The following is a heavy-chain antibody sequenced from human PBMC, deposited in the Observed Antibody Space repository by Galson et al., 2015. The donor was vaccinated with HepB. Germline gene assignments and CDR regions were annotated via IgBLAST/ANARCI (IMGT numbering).Heavy chain of an antibody. J-gene: IGHJ4*02. CDR2: IIPILGIA. CDR3: ARGGIVAPLYYFDY. D-gene: IGHD5-12*01. V-gene: IGHV1-69*02. CDR1: GGTFSSYT. Sequence: CKASGGTFSSYTISWVRQAPGQGLEWMGRIIPILGIANYAQKFQGRVAITADKSTSTAYMELSSLRSEDTAVYYCARGGIVAPLYYFDYWGQGTLVTVSS.